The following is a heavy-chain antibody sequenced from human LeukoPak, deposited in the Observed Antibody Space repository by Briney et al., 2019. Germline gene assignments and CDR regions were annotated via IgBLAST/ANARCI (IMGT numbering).Heavy chain of an antibody. CDR2: IYYGGNT. CDR3: ASGGLAAPGTDWFDP. V-gene: IGHV4-59*08. CDR1: GGSFSNYY. J-gene: IGHJ5*02. Sequence: PSETLSLTYTVSGGSFSNYYWSWIRQPPGKGLEWIGYIYYGGNTNYNPSLQSRVTISVDTSKNHFSLKLSSVTAADTAVYYCASGGLAAPGTDWFDPWGQGTLVTVSS. D-gene: IGHD6-13*01.